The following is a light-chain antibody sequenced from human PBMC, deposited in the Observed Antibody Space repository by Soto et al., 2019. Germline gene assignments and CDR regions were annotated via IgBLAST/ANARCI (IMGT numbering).Light chain of an antibody. CDR2: INN. Sequence: QSVLTQPPSESGTPGQTVTISFSGTGSNIANNNGVNGYQQLPGTAPKLLITINNQRPSGVPDRFSGSKPGTSVFLAISGLQSEDEADYYCGTWDDSLRGPVFGGGTKLTVL. V-gene: IGLV1-44*01. CDR1: GSNIANNN. CDR3: GTWDDSLRGPV. J-gene: IGLJ2*01.